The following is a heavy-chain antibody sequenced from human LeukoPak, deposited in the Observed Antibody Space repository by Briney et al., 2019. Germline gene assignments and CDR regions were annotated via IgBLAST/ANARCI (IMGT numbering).Heavy chain of an antibody. V-gene: IGHV4-34*01. CDR1: GGSFSGYY. Sequence: SETLSLTCAVYGGSFSGYYWSWIRQPPGKGLEWIGEINHSGSTNYNPSLKSRVTISVDTSKNQFSLKLSSVTAADTAVYYCARVAAHYYDSSGYSTYYYYYYMDVWGKGTTVTVSS. CDR2: INHSGST. D-gene: IGHD3-22*01. J-gene: IGHJ6*03. CDR3: ARVAAHYYDSSGYSTYYYYYYMDV.